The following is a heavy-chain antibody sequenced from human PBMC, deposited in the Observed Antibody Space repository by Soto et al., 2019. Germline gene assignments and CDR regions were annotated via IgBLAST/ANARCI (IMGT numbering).Heavy chain of an antibody. D-gene: IGHD2-15*01. Sequence: SETLSLTCTVSGGSISSSSYYWGWIRQPPGKGPEWIGSTFYNGNAYSGITHSIPSLKSRVSISVDTSKNRFSLKLNSVTAADTAVYYCARQGYFRDGSCYSLFFDYWGQGTPDTVS. CDR3: ARQGYFRDGSCYSLFFDY. J-gene: IGHJ4*02. CDR1: GGSISSSSYY. CDR2: TFYNGNAYSGIT. V-gene: IGHV4-39*01.